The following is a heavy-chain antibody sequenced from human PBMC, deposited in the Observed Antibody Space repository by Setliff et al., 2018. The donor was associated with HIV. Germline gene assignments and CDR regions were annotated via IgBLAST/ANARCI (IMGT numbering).Heavy chain of an antibody. J-gene: IGHJ6*02. V-gene: IGHV1-2*06. CDR2: INPNSGGT. CDR1: GYTFTGYY. Sequence: ASVKVSCKASGYTFTGYYMHWVRQAPGQGLEWMGRINPNSGGTNFAQTFQGRVTMTIDTSTSTAYMELRSLRSDDTAVYYCAREDVGGLYHLQSGGWPPQSHYYYYYGMDIWGQGTTVTVSS. D-gene: IGHD2-2*01. CDR3: AREDVGGLYHLQSGGWPPQSHYYYYYGMDI.